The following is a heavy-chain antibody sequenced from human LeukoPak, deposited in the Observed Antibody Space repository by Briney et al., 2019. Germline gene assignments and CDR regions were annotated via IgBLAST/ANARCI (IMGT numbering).Heavy chain of an antibody. CDR2: IRHSGST. J-gene: IGHJ6*02. Sequence: NPSETLSLTCAVYGGSFSGYYWSWIRQAPGKGLEWIGEIRHSGSTNYNPSLKGRVTVSVDTSKNQFSLRLTSVTAADTAVYYCARRGSWTYYYAMDVWGQGTTVTVSS. V-gene: IGHV4-34*01. CDR3: ARRGSWTYYYAMDV. CDR1: GGSFSGYY. D-gene: IGHD6-13*01.